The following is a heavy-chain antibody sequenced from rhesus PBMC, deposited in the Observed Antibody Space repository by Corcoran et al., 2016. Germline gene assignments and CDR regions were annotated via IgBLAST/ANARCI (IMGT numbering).Heavy chain of an antibody. CDR1: GGSISDSYY. CDR2: IYGSGGST. CDR3: ARDRAGYSGRY. D-gene: IGHD6-25*01. J-gene: IGHJ4*01. V-gene: IGHV4-160*01. Sequence: QVQLQESGPGLVKPSETLSLTCTVSGGSISDSYYWTWIRQPPGKGLEWMGRIYGSGGSTNYNPSLKSRVTISRDTSKNQFSLKLSSVTAADTAVYYCARDRAGYSGRYWGQGVLVTVSS.